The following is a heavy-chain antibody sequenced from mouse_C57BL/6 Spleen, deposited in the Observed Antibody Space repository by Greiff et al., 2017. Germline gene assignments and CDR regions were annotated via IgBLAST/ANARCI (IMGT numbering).Heavy chain of an antibody. V-gene: IGHV1-82*01. J-gene: IGHJ3*01. D-gene: IGHD1-3*01. Sequence: VQLQQSGPELVKPGASVKISCKASGYAFSSSWMNWVKQRPGKGLEWIGRIYPGDGDTNYNGKFKGKATLTADKSSSTAYMQLSSLTSEDSAVYFCARSGDNYGFAYWGQGTLVTVSA. CDR3: ARSGDNYGFAY. CDR2: IYPGDGDT. CDR1: GYAFSSSW.